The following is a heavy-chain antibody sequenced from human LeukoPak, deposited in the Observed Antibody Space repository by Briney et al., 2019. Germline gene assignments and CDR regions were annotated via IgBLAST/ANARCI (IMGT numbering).Heavy chain of an antibody. CDR1: GFTFSSYA. D-gene: IGHD3-3*01. Sequence: GGSLRLSCAASGFTFSSYAMSWVRQAPGKGLEWVSAISGSGGSTYYADSVKGRFTISRDNSKNTLYLQINGLRAEDTAVYYCARAGSGDFWSGYYSPIDYWGQGTLVTVSS. CDR2: ISGSGGST. CDR3: ARAGSGDFWSGYYSPIDY. V-gene: IGHV3-23*01. J-gene: IGHJ4*02.